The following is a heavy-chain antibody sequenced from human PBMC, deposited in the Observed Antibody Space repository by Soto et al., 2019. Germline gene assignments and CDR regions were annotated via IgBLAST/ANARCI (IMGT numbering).Heavy chain of an antibody. CDR1: GFTFSSYG. Sequence: GGSLRLSCAASGFTFSSYGMSWVRQSPRKGLEWVSTIRGSADSANYADSVKGRFTISRDNSKNMLYLQMNSLRADDTAVYYCAKHLWFGESVFDPWGQGTLVTVSS. D-gene: IGHD3-10*01. V-gene: IGHV3-23*01. CDR3: AKHLWFGESVFDP. J-gene: IGHJ5*02. CDR2: IRGSADSA.